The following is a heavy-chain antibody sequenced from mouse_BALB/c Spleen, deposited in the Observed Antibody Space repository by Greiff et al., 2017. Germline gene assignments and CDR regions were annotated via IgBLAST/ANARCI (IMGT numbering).Heavy chain of an antibody. CDR3: AVLSPDY. J-gene: IGHJ4*01. D-gene: IGHD1-1*02. Sequence: VQLQQSGAELVRPGTSVKVSCKASGYAFTNYLIEWVKQRPGQGLEWIGVINPGSGGTNYNEKFKGKATLTADKSSSTAYMQLSSLTSDDSAVYFCAVLSPDYWGQGTSVTVSS. CDR1: GYAFTNYL. V-gene: IGHV1-54*01. CDR2: INPGSGGT.